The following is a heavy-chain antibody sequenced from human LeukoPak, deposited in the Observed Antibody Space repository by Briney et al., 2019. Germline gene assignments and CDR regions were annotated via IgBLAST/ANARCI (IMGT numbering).Heavy chain of an antibody. V-gene: IGHV1-69*04. CDR1: GGTFSSYA. CDR2: IIPIFGIA. CDR3: ARDYSNYGFDP. Sequence: SVKVSCKASGGTFSSYAISWVRQAPGQGLEWMGRIIPIFGIANYAQKFQGRVTIIADKSTSTAYMELSSLRSEDTAVYYCARDYSNYGFDPWGQGTLVTVSS. J-gene: IGHJ5*02. D-gene: IGHD4-11*01.